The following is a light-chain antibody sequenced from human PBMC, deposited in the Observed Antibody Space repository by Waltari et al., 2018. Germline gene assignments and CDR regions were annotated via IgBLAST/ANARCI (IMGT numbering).Light chain of an antibody. J-gene: IGKJ4*01. V-gene: IGKV1-33*01. Sequence: DIQMTQSPSSLSASVGDRVTITCQASQYISNYLNWYQQQPGKAPKLLIYDASNLETGVPSRFSGSGSWTDFTYTISSLQPEDIATYYCQQYDNLLLTFGGGTKVEIK. CDR1: QYISNY. CDR2: DAS. CDR3: QQYDNLLLT.